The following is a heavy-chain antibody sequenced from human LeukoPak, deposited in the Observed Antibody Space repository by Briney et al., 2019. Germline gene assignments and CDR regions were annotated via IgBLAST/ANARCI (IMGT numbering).Heavy chain of an antibody. D-gene: IGHD6-19*01. CDR1: GFTFSSYW. V-gene: IGHV3-74*01. J-gene: IGHJ4*02. Sequence: GGSLRLSCAASGFTFSSYWMHWVRQAPGKGLVWVSRINSDGSSTSYADSVKGRFTISRDNAKNLLYLQMNSLRAEDTAVYYCARGTGQQGLGYWGQGTLVTVSS. CDR3: ARGTGQQGLGY. CDR2: INSDGSST.